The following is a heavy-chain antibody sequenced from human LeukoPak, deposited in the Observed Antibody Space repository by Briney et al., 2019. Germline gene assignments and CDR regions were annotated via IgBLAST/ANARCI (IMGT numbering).Heavy chain of an antibody. D-gene: IGHD3-10*01. Sequence: ASVRVSCKASGYTFTSYDINWVRQATGQGLEWMGWMNPNSGNTGYAQKFQGRVTMTRNTSISTAYMELSSLRSEDTAVYYCARGFSPYYGSGSYNYYYYMDVWGKGTTVTISS. CDR3: ARGFSPYYGSGSYNYYYYMDV. CDR2: MNPNSGNT. J-gene: IGHJ6*03. V-gene: IGHV1-8*01. CDR1: GYTFTSYD.